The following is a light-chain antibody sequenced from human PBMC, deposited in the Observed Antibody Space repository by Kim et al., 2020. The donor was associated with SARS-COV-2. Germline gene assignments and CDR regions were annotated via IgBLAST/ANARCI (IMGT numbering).Light chain of an antibody. CDR2: GAS. CDR1: QSISGTC. Sequence: PGERGTLACSASQSISGTCIAWSQQKPGQAPGLLIYGASSRATGIPGRISGSGCGTEFTLTIIRLGPEDVAVYYCQRYGSTSRWTFGQGTKVDIK. V-gene: IGKV3-20*01. J-gene: IGKJ1*01. CDR3: QRYGSTSRWT.